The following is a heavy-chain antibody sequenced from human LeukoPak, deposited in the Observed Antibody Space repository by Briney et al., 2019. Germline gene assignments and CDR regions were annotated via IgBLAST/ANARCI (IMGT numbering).Heavy chain of an antibody. V-gene: IGHV3-23*01. Sequence: PGGSLRLSCAASGFTFRSYAMSWVRQAPGKGLEWVSAISGSGGSTYYADSVKGRFTISRDNSKNTLYLQMNSLRAEDTAVYYCAKAEVSRIVGATFYWGQGTLVTVSS. CDR1: GFTFRSYA. CDR2: ISGSGGST. J-gene: IGHJ4*02. D-gene: IGHD1-26*01. CDR3: AKAEVSRIVGATFY.